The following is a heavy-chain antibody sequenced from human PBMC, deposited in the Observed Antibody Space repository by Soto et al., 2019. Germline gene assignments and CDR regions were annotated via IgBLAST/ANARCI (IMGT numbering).Heavy chain of an antibody. Sequence: EVQLVESGGGLVQPGGSLRLSCAASGFTVSSNYMSWVRQAPGKGLEWVSVIYSGGSTYYADSVKGRFTISRDNSKDSLYRQKNSLRAEDTAVYYCARGAIENYYYYYMDVWGKGTTVTVAS. J-gene: IGHJ6*03. D-gene: IGHD3-22*01. V-gene: IGHV3-66*01. CDR2: IYSGGST. CDR3: ARGAIENYYYYYMDV. CDR1: GFTVSSNY.